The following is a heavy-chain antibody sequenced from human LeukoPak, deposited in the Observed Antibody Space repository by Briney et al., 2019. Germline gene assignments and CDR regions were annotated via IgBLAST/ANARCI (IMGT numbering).Heavy chain of an antibody. D-gene: IGHD6-13*01. Sequence: GGSLRLSCAASGLTFSTPPMNWVRQAPGKGLEWVSTSGTTGDTYYADSVKGRFTISRDNSKNKLHLQMTSLRAEATALYYCATKAPGNYPYDYWGQGTLVIVSP. CDR2: TSGTTGDT. J-gene: IGHJ4*02. CDR1: GLTFSTPP. V-gene: IGHV3-23*01. CDR3: ATKAPGNYPYDY.